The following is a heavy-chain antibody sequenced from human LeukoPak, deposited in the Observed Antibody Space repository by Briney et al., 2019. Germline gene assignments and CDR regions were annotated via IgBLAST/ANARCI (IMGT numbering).Heavy chain of an antibody. V-gene: IGHV1-69*13. CDR2: IIPIFGTA. CDR3: ARVQSGVVPAAGVDY. D-gene: IGHD2-2*01. CDR1: GGTFSSYA. J-gene: IGHJ4*02. Sequence: GASVKVSCKASGGTFSSYAISWVRQAPGQGLEWMGGIIPIFGTANYAQKFQGRVTIIADESTSTAYMELSSLRSEDTAVYYCARVQSGVVPAAGVDYWGQGTLVTVSS.